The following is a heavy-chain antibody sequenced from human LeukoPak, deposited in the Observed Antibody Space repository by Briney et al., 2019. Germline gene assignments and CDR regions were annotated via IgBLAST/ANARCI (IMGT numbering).Heavy chain of an antibody. CDR1: GGTFSSYA. Sequence: ASVKVSCKASGGTFSSYAISWVRQAPGQGLEWMGGIIPIFGTANYAQKFRGRVTITADKSTSTAYMELSSLRSEDTAVYYCARFHGFGELLPRSYYYYYMDVWGKGTTVTVSS. J-gene: IGHJ6*03. CDR2: IIPIFGTA. D-gene: IGHD3-10*01. V-gene: IGHV1-69*06. CDR3: ARFHGFGELLPRSYYYYYMDV.